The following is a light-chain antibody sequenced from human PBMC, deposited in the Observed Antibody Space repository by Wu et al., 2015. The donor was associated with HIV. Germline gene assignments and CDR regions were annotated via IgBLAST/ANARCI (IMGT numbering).Light chain of an antibody. Sequence: AIQLTQSPSSLSASVGDRVTMTCRASQGIDTALAWYQQKPGKAPKLLIYDASSLESGVPSRFSGSGSGTDFTLTITSLQPEDFATYYCTKIYSYVSFTFGPGNQVDLK. CDR2: DAS. J-gene: IGKJ3*01. CDR1: QGIDTA. CDR3: TKIYSYVSFT. V-gene: IGKV1-13*02.